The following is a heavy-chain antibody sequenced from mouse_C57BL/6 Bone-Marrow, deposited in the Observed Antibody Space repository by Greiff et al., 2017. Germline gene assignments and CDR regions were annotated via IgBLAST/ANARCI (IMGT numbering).Heavy chain of an antibody. CDR2: IDPSDSYT. D-gene: IGHD2-4*01. J-gene: IGHJ3*01. V-gene: IGHV1-69*01. Sequence: QVQLQQPGAELVMPGASVKLSCKASGYTFTSYWMHWVKQRPGQGLEWIGEIDPSDSYTNYNQKFKGKSTLTVDKSSSTAYMQLSSLTSEDSAVYYCASYDYDGEFAYWSQGTLVTVSA. CDR3: ASYDYDGEFAY. CDR1: GYTFTSYW.